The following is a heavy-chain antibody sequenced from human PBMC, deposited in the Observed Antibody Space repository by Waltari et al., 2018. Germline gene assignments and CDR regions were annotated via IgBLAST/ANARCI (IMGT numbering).Heavy chain of an antibody. CDR2: IKEDGSEK. CDR1: GFTVSSYW. CDR3: ARRGGMDV. V-gene: IGHV3-7*01. D-gene: IGHD3-16*01. J-gene: IGHJ6*02. Sequence: EVQLVESGGGLVQPGGSLRLSCAASGFTVSSYWMTWVRQAPGKGLEWVANIKEDGSEKNYVDSVKGRFTISRDNAKSSLYLQMNSLRADDTAVYYCARRGGMDVWGQGTTVTVYS.